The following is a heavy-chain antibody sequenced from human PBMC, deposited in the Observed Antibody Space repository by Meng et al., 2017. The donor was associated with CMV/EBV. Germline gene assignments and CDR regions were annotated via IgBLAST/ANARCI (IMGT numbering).Heavy chain of an antibody. D-gene: IGHD2-2*01. CDR1: GFTFSSYW. V-gene: IGHV3-30-3*01. Sequence: GESLKISCAASGFTFSSYWMHWVRQAPGKGLEWVAVISYDGSNKYYADSVKGRFTISRDNSKNTLYLQMNSLRAEDTAVYYCARGLRLGKYQLLRGASGDYWGQGTLVTVSS. CDR2: ISYDGSNK. CDR3: ARGLRLGKYQLLRGASGDY. J-gene: IGHJ4*02.